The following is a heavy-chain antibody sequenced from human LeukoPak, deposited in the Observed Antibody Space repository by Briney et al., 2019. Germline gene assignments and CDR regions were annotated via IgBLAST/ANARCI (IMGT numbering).Heavy chain of an antibody. D-gene: IGHD6-19*01. CDR2: ISWNSGSI. Sequence: GGSLRLSCAASGFTFDDYAMHWVRQAPGKGLEWVSGISWNSGSIGYADSVKGRFTISRDNAKNSLYLQMNSLRAEDMALYYCAKDHIAVASEFVFDYWGQGTLVTVSS. V-gene: IGHV3-9*03. CDR3: AKDHIAVASEFVFDY. CDR1: GFTFDDYA. J-gene: IGHJ4*02.